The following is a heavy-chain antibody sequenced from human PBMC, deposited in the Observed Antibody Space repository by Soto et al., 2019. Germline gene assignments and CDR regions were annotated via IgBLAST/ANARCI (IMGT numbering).Heavy chain of an antibody. J-gene: IGHJ6*02. V-gene: IGHV3-30-3*01. CDR3: ARDLGWAARPGYVLGMDV. D-gene: IGHD6-6*01. Sequence: GGSLRLSCAASGFTFSSYAMHWVRQAPGKGLEWVAVISYDGSNKYYADSVKGRFTISRDNSKNTLYLQMNSLRAEDTAVYYCARDLGWAARPGYVLGMDVWGQGTTVTVSS. CDR1: GFTFSSYA. CDR2: ISYDGSNK.